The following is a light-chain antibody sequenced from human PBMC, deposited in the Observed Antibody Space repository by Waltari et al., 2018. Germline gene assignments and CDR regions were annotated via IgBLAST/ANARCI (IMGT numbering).Light chain of an antibody. CDR3: NSYTGSSSWV. Sequence: QSALTPPASVSGSPGQSITISCTGTNSAVGFHNYVSGYQQHPGKAPKLLIYDVSVRPSGVSNRFSGSKSGNTASLTISGLQAEDEADYYCNSYTGSSSWVFGGGTRLTVL. CDR1: NSAVGFHNY. J-gene: IGLJ3*02. V-gene: IGLV2-14*03. CDR2: DVS.